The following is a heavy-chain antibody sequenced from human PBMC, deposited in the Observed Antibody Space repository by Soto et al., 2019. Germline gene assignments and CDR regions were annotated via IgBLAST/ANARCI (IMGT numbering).Heavy chain of an antibody. CDR2: INHSGST. J-gene: IGHJ4*02. CDR1: GGSFSGYY. CDR3: ARRGYCTNGVCYFDY. V-gene: IGHV4-34*01. D-gene: IGHD2-8*01. Sequence: QVQLQQWGAGLLKPSETLSLTCAVYGGSFSGYYWSWIRQPPGKGLEWIGEINHSGSTNYNPSLKRRVTISVDTSKNQFSLKLSSVTAADTAVYYCARRGYCTNGVCYFDYWGQGTLVTVSS.